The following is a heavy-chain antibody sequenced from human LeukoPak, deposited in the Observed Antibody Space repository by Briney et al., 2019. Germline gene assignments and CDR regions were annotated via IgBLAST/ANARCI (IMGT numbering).Heavy chain of an antibody. D-gene: IGHD3-10*01. CDR1: GGTFSSYA. Sequence: GASVKVSCKASGGTFSSYAISWVRQAPGQGLEWMGGIIPIFGTANYAQKFQGRVTITADESTSTAYMELSSLGSEDTAVYYCARDAMVRGVIMSGGHYFDYWGQGTLVTVSS. V-gene: IGHV1-69*13. CDR2: IIPIFGTA. CDR3: ARDAMVRGVIMSGGHYFDY. J-gene: IGHJ4*02.